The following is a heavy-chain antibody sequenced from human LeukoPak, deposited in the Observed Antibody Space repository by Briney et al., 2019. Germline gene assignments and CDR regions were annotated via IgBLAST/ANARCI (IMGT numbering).Heavy chain of an antibody. D-gene: IGHD2-8*01. V-gene: IGHV3-11*01. J-gene: IGHJ4*02. CDR3: ARGSCTNGVCYGGFDY. CDR2: ISSSGSTI. CDR1: GFTFNDYY. Sequence: GGSLRLSCAASGFTFNDYYMSWIRQAPGKGLEWVSYISSSGSTIYYADSVKGRFTISRDNAKNSLYLQMNSLRAEDTAVYYCARGSCTNGVCYGGFDYWGQGTLVTVSS.